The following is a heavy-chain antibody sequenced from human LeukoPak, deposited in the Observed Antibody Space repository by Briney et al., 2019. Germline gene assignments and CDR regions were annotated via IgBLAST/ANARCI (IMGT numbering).Heavy chain of an antibody. Sequence: GGSLRLSCAASGFTFSNAWMSWVRQAPGKGLEWVDRIKSKTDGGTTDYAAPVKGRFTISRDDSKNTLYLQMNSLKTEDTAVYYCTTNTVVDYWGQGTLVTVSS. V-gene: IGHV3-15*01. CDR2: IKSKTDGGTT. CDR1: GFTFSNAW. CDR3: TTNTVVDY. J-gene: IGHJ4*02. D-gene: IGHD4-23*01.